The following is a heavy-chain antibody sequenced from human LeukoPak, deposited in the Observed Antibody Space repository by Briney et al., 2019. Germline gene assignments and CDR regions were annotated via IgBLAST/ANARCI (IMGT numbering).Heavy chain of an antibody. V-gene: IGHV4-39*01. D-gene: IGHD7-27*01. Sequence: SETLSLTCTVSGGSVSSSTYYWGWLRQPPGKGLEWIGSISYSGTNYNNPSLKSRVSISIDTSKNQFSVKLTSVSAADTAMYYRASLGTLRSWGQGTLVTVSS. CDR1: GGSVSSSTYY. J-gene: IGHJ5*02. CDR2: ISYSGTN. CDR3: ASLGTLRS.